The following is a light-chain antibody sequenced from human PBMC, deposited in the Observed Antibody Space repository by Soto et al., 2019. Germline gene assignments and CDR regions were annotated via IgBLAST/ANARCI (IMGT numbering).Light chain of an antibody. CDR3: QQRSNWCFT. CDR2: AAS. Sequence: EIALTQSPATLSLSPGERATLSCRASQSVSNYLAWYQQKPGQAPRLLIYAASNRATGIPARFSGSGSRTDFTLTIGRLEPEDFAVYYCQQRSNWCFTFGPGTMLDIK. J-gene: IGKJ3*01. CDR1: QSVSNY. V-gene: IGKV3-11*01.